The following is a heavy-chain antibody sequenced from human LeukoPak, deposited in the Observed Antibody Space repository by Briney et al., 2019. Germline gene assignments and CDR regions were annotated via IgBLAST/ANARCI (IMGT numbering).Heavy chain of an antibody. D-gene: IGHD3-10*01. J-gene: IGHJ4*02. Sequence: PSETLSLTCTVSGGSISSYYWSWIRQPPGKGLEWIGYIFYSGSTKYSPPLQSRVTMSVDTSENQFSLKLSSVAAADTAVYYCARGLYYGSGSYYYFDYWGQGTLVTVSS. CDR2: IFYSGST. V-gene: IGHV4-59*01. CDR3: ARGLYYGSGSYYYFDY. CDR1: GGSISSYY.